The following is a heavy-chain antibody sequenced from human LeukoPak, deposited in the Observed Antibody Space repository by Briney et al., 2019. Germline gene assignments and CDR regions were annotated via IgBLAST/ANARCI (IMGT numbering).Heavy chain of an antibody. CDR3: ARDAIFGVVRDPYYFDY. CDR2: IYSGGNT. J-gene: IGHJ4*02. CDR1: GFTVSSNH. D-gene: IGHD3-3*01. Sequence: GGSLRLSCAASGFTVSSNHMSWVRQAPGKGLEWVSVIYSGGNTYYADSVKGRFTISRDNSKNTLYLQMNSLRAEDTAVYYCARDAIFGVVRDPYYFDYWGQGTLVTVSS. V-gene: IGHV3-53*05.